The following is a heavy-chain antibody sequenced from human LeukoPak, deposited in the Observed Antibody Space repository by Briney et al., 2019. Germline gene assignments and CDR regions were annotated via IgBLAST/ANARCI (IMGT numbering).Heavy chain of an antibody. V-gene: IGHV3-15*01. CDR2: IKSKTDGGTT. CDR3: TTNSRWELLNFDY. J-gene: IGHJ4*02. Sequence: ETLSLTCTVSGGSISNYYWSWVRQAPGKGLGWVGRIKSKTDGGTTDYAAPVKGRFTISRDDSKNTLYLQMNSLKTEDTAVYYCTTNSRWELLNFDYWGQGTLVTVSS. D-gene: IGHD1-26*01. CDR1: GGSISNYY.